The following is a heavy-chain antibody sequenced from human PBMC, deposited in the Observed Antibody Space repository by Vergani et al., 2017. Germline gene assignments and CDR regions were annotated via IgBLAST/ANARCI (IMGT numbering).Heavy chain of an antibody. CDR1: GFTFSSYA. J-gene: IGHJ4*02. V-gene: IGHV3-23*01. Sequence: EVQLLESGGGLVQPGGSLRLSCAASGFTFSSYAMSWVRQAPGQGLEWGSAISCSGGSTYYADSVKGRFTISRDNSKNTLYLQMNSLRAEDTAVYYCAKGTMVRGALDYWGQGTLVTVSS. CDR3: AKGTMVRGALDY. D-gene: IGHD3-10*01. CDR2: ISCSGGST.